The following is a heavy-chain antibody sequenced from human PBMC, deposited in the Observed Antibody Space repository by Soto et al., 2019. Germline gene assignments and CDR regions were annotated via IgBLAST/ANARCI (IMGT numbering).Heavy chain of an antibody. V-gene: IGHV3-9*01. CDR2: ISWNSGSV. CDR1: GFTFDDYA. CDR3: ARDGDYSFWSGYYDY. D-gene: IGHD3-3*01. J-gene: IGHJ4*02. Sequence: GGSLRLSCAASGFTFDDYAMHWVRQAPGEGLEWVSGISWNSGSVGYADSVKGRFTISRDNAKNSLYLQMNSLRPEDTALYYCARDGDYSFWSGYYDYWGQGTLVTVSS.